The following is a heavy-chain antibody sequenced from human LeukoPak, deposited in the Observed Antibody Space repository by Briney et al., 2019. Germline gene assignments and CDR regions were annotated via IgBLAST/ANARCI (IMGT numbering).Heavy chain of an antibody. D-gene: IGHD3-3*01. Sequence: PSETLSLTCTVSGGSISSGDYYWSWIRQPPGKGLEWIGYIYYGGSTYYNPSLKSRVTISVDTSKNQFSLKLSSVTAADTAVYYCASVSGWLLSQIDYWGQGTLVTVSS. CDR2: IYYGGST. CDR1: GGSISSGDYY. CDR3: ASVSGWLLSQIDY. V-gene: IGHV4-30-4*08. J-gene: IGHJ4*02.